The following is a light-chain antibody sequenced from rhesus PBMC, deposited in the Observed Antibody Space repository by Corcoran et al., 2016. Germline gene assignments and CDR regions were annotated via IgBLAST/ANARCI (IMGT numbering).Light chain of an antibody. CDR2: GAS. V-gene: IGKV3-24*04. J-gene: IGKJ1*01. CDR3: QQSSNLSRT. Sequence: ETVVTQSPATLSLSPGERATLSCRVSQSVGSSLAWYQQKPGQAPRPLIYGASSRATGIPGRLNGGGSGTDFTLTISSREPEDVGVYYCQQSSNLSRTFGQGTKVEIK. CDR1: QSVGSS.